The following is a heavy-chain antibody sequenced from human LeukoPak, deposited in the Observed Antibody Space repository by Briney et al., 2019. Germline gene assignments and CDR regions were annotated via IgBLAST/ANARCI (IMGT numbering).Heavy chain of an antibody. CDR1: GGSISSHN. CDR3: ARVDSSGYYTFFDY. J-gene: IGHJ4*02. D-gene: IGHD3-22*01. V-gene: IGHV4-59*11. Sequence: SETLSLTCTVSGGSISSHNWNWIRQPPGKGLEWIGDIYNSGSPNYNPSLKSRVTISVDTSKNQFSLKLSSVTAADAAVYYCARVDSSGYYTFFDYWGQGTLVTVSS. CDR2: IYNSGSP.